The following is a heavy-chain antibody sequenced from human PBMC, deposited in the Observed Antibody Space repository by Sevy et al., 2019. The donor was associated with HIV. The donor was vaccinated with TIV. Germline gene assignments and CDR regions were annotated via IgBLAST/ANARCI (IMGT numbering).Heavy chain of an antibody. D-gene: IGHD2-2*01. J-gene: IGHJ4*02. Sequence: ASVKVSCKASGYTFTGYYMHWVRQAPGQGIEWMGWINPNSGGTNYAQKFQGRVTMTRDTSISTAYMELSRLRSDDTAVYYCARLIGYCSSTSCYFDYLGQGTMVTVSS. CDR3: ARLIGYCSSTSCYFDY. V-gene: IGHV1-2*02. CDR2: INPNSGGT. CDR1: GYTFTGYY.